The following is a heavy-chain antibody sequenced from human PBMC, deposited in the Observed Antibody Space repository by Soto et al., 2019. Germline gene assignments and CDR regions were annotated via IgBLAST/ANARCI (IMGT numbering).Heavy chain of an antibody. D-gene: IGHD5-12*01. V-gene: IGHV4-30-4*01. J-gene: IGHJ4*02. CDR2: IYHSGST. CDR3: AREGGYGDYRDY. CDR1: GGSVNSGDYY. Sequence: QVQLQVSGPGLVKPSQTLSLTCTVSGGSVNSGDYYWTWIRQPPGKGLEWIGYIYHSGSTNYNPSLKSRITMSVDTSKNQFSLKLSSVTAADTAMYYCAREGGYGDYRDYWGQGTLVTVSS.